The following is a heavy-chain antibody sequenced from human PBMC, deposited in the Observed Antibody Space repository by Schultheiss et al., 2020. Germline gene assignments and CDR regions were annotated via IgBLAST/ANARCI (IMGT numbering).Heavy chain of an antibody. CDR2: VYHSGST. Sequence: SETLSLTCTVSGGSISSYYWSWIRQPPGNGLEWIGFVYHSGSTSYNPSLKSRVTMSIDTFKNKFSLKLSSVTAADTAVYYCARGYSNGWYPDYWGQGTLVNGSS. V-gene: IGHV4-59*01. CDR3: ARGYSNGWYPDY. D-gene: IGHD6-19*01. J-gene: IGHJ4*02. CDR1: GGSISSYY.